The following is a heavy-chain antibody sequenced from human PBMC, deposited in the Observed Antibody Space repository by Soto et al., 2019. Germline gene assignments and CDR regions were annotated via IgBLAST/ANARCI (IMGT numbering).Heavy chain of an antibody. CDR1: GLNFTTYA. D-gene: IGHD5-12*01. CDR2: IWSDGSRK. Sequence: QVFLVESGGGVVQPGGSLTLSCSASGLNFTTYAMHWVRQAPGKGPEWVALIWSDGSRKYYGDSVRGRFPISRDNSKKTLHLQMNSLRVEDTAVYYCVRGGGRWLQLWGYNWLNPWGQGTLVSVSS. CDR3: VRGGGRWLQLWGYNWLNP. J-gene: IGHJ5*02. V-gene: IGHV3-33*01.